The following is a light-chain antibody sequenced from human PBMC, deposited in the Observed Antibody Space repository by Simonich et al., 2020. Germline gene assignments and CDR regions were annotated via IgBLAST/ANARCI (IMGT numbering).Light chain of an antibody. J-gene: IGLJ2*01. CDR1: NIGSKN. Sequence: SYELTQPLSVSVALGQTARITCGGNNIGSKNVHWYQQKPGQAPVLVIYRDRNRPSCIPERFSGSNSGNTATLTISRAQAGDEADYYCQVWDSSTHVVFGGGTKLTVL. CDR2: RDR. V-gene: IGLV3-9*01. CDR3: QVWDSSTHVV.